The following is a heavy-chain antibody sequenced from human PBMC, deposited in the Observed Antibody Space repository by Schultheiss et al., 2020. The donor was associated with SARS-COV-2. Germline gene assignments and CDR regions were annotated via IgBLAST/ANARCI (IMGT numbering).Heavy chain of an antibody. CDR3: ARGKGFRYFDL. CDR2: IYYSGST. J-gene: IGHJ2*01. V-gene: IGHV4-61*08. Sequence: SETLSLTCTVSGGSISSGDYYWSWIRQPPGKGLEWIGYIYYSGSTNYNPSLKSRVTISVDTSKNQFSLKLISVTAADTAVYYCARGKGFRYFDLWGRGTLVTVSS. CDR1: GGSISSGDYY.